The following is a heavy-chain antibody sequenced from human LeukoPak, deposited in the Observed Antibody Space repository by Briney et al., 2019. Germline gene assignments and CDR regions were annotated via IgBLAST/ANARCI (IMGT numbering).Heavy chain of an antibody. CDR3: AKDRLNYYDSSGLYYFDY. J-gene: IGHJ4*02. D-gene: IGHD3-22*01. Sequence: GGSLRLSCAASGFTFSSYAMSWVRPAPGEGLGWVSAISGIGGSTYYADSVKGRFTISRDNSKNTLYLQMNSLRAEDTAVYYCAKDRLNYYDSSGLYYFDYWGQGTLVTVSS. CDR2: ISGIGGST. CDR1: GFTFSSYA. V-gene: IGHV3-23*01.